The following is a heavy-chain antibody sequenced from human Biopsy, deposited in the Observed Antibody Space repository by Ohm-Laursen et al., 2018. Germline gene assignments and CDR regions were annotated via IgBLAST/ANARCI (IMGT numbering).Heavy chain of an antibody. CDR1: GKTFSDYQ. CDR2: INQAGTT. J-gene: IGHJ4*02. CDR3: GNEVHGRDY. Sequence: GTLSLTCTVFGKTFSDYQWSWIRQPPGKGLEWIGQINQAGTTNYNPSLKSRVSISADASKYEFSLRLTSVTAADTAVYFCGNEVHGRDYWGLGAQVTVSS. V-gene: IGHV4-34*08. D-gene: IGHD2-15*01.